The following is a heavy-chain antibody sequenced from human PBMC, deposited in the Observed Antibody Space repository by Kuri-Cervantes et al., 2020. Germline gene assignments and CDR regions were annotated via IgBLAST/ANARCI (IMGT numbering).Heavy chain of an antibody. D-gene: IGHD1-14*01. J-gene: IGHJ2*01. CDR3: ARDNGNWYFDL. Sequence: ESLKISCAASGFTFSSYWMSWVRQAPGKGLEWIGEINHSGSTNYNPSLKSRVTISVDTSKNQFSLKLSSVTAADTAVYYCARDNGNWYFDLWGRGTLVTVSS. V-gene: IGHV4-34*01. CDR2: INHSGST. CDR1: GFTFSSYW.